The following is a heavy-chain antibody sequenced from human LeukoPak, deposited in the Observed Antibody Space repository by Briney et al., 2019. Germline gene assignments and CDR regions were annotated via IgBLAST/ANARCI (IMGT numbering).Heavy chain of an antibody. D-gene: IGHD6-6*01. CDR3: ARIAARRDHPLYYFDY. V-gene: IGHV4-30-2*01. J-gene: IGHJ4*02. CDR2: INHSGST. Sequence: SETLSLTCAVSGGSISSGGYSWSWIRQPPGKGLEWIGEINHSGSTNYNPSLKSRVTISVDTSKNQFSLKLSSVTAADTAVYYCARIAARRDHPLYYFDYWGQGTLVTVSS. CDR1: GGSISSGGYS.